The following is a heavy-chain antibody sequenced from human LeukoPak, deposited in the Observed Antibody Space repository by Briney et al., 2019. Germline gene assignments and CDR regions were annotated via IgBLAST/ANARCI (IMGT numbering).Heavy chain of an antibody. CDR1: GGSLSSYY. J-gene: IGHJ4*02. CDR2: IYYSGST. Sequence: SETLSLTCTVPGGSLSSYYWSWIRQPPGKGLECIGYIYYSGSTNYNPSLKSRVTISVDTSKNQFSLKLSSVTAADTAVYYCARVRLLTTYYFDYWGQGTQVTVSS. V-gene: IGHV4-59*01. D-gene: IGHD3-3*01. CDR3: ARVRLLTTYYFDY.